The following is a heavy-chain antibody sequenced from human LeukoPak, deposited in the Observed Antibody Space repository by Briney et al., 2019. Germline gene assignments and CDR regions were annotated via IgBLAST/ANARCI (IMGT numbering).Heavy chain of an antibody. D-gene: IGHD3-22*01. CDR1: GYTFTSYD. V-gene: IGHV1-8*03. CDR2: MNPNSGNT. Sequence: ASVKVSCKASGYTFTSYDVNWVRQAPGQGLEWVGWMNPNSGNTGYAQKFQGRVTITRNTSISTAYMELSSLTSGDTAMYYCARMYYYDSSGDNWFDPWGQGTLVTVSS. CDR3: ARMYYYDSSGDNWFDP. J-gene: IGHJ5*02.